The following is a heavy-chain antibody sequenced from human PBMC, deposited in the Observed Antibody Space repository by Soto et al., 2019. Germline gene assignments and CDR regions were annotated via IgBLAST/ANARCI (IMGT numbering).Heavy chain of an antibody. Sequence: QVQLQESGPGLVKPSETLSLTCAVSGGSIISSNWWSWVRQPPGKGLEWIGEIHHSGSTKYNPSRTSRVTISLDRSKTQFSLNLNSGTAADTAVYYCANQGGYEFDYWGQGTLVTVSS. CDR3: ANQGGYEFDY. J-gene: IGHJ4*02. CDR2: IHHSGST. CDR1: GGSIISSNW. D-gene: IGHD5-12*01. V-gene: IGHV4-4*02.